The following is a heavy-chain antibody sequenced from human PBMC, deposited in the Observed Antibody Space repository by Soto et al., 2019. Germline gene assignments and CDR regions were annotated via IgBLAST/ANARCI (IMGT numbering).Heavy chain of an antibody. V-gene: IGHV5-10-1*01. CDR1: GYSFTSYW. D-gene: IGHD3-22*01. Sequence: GESLKISCKGSGYSFTSYWISWVRQMPGKGLEWMGRIDPSDSYTNYSPSFQDHVTISADKSISTAYLQWSSLKASDTAMYYCARGGYYYDSSGYSHAFDIWGQGTMVTVSS. CDR2: IDPSDSYT. CDR3: ARGGYYYDSSGYSHAFDI. J-gene: IGHJ3*02.